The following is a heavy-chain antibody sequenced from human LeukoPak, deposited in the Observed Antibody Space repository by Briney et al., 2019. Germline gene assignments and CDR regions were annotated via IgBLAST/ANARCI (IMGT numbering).Heavy chain of an antibody. D-gene: IGHD3-10*01. V-gene: IGHV4-61*02. CDR3: ARVNYYGSGRDYYYGMDV. CDR2: IYTSGST. Sequence: SETLSLTCTVSGGSISSSSYYWSWIRQPAGKGLEWIGRIYTSGSTNYNPSLKSRVTMSVDTSKNQFSLKLSSVTAADTAVYYCARVNYYGSGRDYYYGMDVWGQGTTVTVSS. CDR1: GGSISSSSYY. J-gene: IGHJ6*02.